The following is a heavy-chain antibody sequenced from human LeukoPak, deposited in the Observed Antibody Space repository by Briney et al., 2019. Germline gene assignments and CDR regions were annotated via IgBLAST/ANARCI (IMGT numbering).Heavy chain of an antibody. D-gene: IGHD2-2*01. CDR3: ATVGYCSSTSCSDYYGVDV. Sequence: GASVKVSCKVSGYTLTELSMHWVRQAPGKGLEWMGGFDPEGGETIYAQKFQGRVTMTEDTSTDTAYMGLSSLRSEDTAVYYCATVGYCSSTSCSDYYGVDVWGQGTTVTVSS. CDR1: GYTLTELS. CDR2: FDPEGGET. J-gene: IGHJ6*02. V-gene: IGHV1-24*01.